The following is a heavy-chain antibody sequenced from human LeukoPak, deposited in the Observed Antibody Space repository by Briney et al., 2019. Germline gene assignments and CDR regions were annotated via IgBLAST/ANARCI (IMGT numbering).Heavy chain of an antibody. CDR3: AKNRGGTYKYYMDV. Sequence: PGGSLRLSCAASGFTFKNYAMSWVRQAPGMGLEWLSYVSGSGGATYYAASVKGRFTISRDNSKNTVYLQMGSLRAEDTAVYYCAKNRGGTYKYYMDVWGNGTTVTVSS. D-gene: IGHD1-1*01. V-gene: IGHV3-23*01. CDR1: GFTFKNYA. CDR2: VSGSGGAT. J-gene: IGHJ6*03.